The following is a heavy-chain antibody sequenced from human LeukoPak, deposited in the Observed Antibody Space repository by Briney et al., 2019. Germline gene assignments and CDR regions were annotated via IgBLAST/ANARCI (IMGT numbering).Heavy chain of an antibody. CDR1: GGSISSSSYY. CDR3: ARDLGAGSYRDY. D-gene: IGHD3-10*01. V-gene: IGHV4-39*07. Sequence: SETLSLTCAVSGGSISSSSYYWGWIRQPPGKGLEWIGSIYYSGSTYYNPSLKSRVTISVDTSKNQFSLKLSSVTAADTAVYYCARDLGAGSYRDYWGQGTLVTVSS. J-gene: IGHJ4*02. CDR2: IYYSGST.